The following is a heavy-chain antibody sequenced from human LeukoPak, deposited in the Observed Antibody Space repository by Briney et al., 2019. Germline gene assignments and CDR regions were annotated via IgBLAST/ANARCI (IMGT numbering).Heavy chain of an antibody. V-gene: IGHV3-49*04. CDR2: IRRKVYGETT. CDR3: TRAPDSDGGNCRRYSFDY. D-gene: IGHD3-16*02. J-gene: IGHJ4*02. CDR1: GFTFGDYA. Sequence: GGSLRLSCTTSGFTFGDYAMSWVRQAPGKGLECVGFIRRKVYGETTQYAASVRGRFTISRDDSKSIAYLQMNSLKPEDTAVYYCTRAPDSDGGNCRRYSFDYWGQGALVTVSS.